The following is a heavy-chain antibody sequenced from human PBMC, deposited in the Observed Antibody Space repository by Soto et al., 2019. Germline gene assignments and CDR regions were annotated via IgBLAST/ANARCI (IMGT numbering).Heavy chain of an antibody. CDR3: ASRDVDTTMVGRDY. D-gene: IGHD5-18*01. Sequence: QVQLQESGPGLVKPSQTLSLTCTVSGGSISSGGYYWYWIRQLSGKGLEWIGFTYYSGTTYYNPSLKSRVTISVDTSKNQFSLKLRSVTAADTAVYYCASRDVDTTMVGRDYWGQGTLVTVSS. J-gene: IGHJ4*02. CDR2: TYYSGTT. CDR1: GGSISSGGYY. V-gene: IGHV4-31*03.